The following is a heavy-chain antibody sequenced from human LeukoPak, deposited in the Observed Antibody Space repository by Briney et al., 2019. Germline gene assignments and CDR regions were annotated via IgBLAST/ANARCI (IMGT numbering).Heavy chain of an antibody. CDR3: ARGTGSATATPFDY. J-gene: IGHJ4*02. CDR2: ISSNGGST. Sequence: PGGSLRLSCAASGFTFSSYAMHWVRQAPGKGLEYVSAISSNGGSTYYANSVKGRFTISRDNSKNTLYLQMGSLRAVDMAVYYCARGTGSATATPFDYWGQGTLVTVSS. D-gene: IGHD2-2*02. V-gene: IGHV3-64*01. CDR1: GFTFSSYA.